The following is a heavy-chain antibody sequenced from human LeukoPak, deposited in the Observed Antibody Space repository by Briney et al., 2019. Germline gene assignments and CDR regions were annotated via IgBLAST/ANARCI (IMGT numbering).Heavy chain of an antibody. D-gene: IGHD5-24*01. CDR3: ARQERGPTILSYFDY. CDR2: ISGSGGST. Sequence: GRSLRLSCAASGFTFSSYAMSWVRQGPGKGLERVSAISGSGGSTYYADSVKGRFTISRDNSKNTLCLQMNSLRAEDTAVYYCARQERGPTILSYFDYWGQGTLVTVSS. CDR1: GFTFSSYA. V-gene: IGHV3-23*01. J-gene: IGHJ4*02.